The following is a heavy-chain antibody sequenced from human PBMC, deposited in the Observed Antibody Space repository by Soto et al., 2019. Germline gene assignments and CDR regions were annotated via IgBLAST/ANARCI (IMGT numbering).Heavy chain of an antibody. J-gene: IGHJ6*02. V-gene: IGHV3-23*01. Sequence: PGGSLRLSCAASGFTFSSYAMSWVRQAPGKGLEWVSAISGSGGSTYYADSVKGRFTISRDNSKNTLYLQMNSLRAEDTAVYYCAKEQVVVPAAISSFVRLRHYYGMDVWGQGTTVTVSS. D-gene: IGHD2-2*01. CDR1: GFTFSSYA. CDR2: ISGSGGST. CDR3: AKEQVVVPAAISSFVRLRHYYGMDV.